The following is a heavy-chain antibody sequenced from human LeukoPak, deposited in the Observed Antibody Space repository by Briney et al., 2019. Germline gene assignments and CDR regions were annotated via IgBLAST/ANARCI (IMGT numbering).Heavy chain of an antibody. D-gene: IGHD3-9*01. CDR3: AREISPRNILTGYYIGYYYYYMDV. V-gene: IGHV3-21*01. CDR2: ISSSDYI. CDR1: GFTLSSYS. Sequence: GGSLRLSCVASGFTLSSYSMNWVRQAPGKGLEWVSSISSSDYIYYADSVKGRFTISRDNAKNSLYLQMNSLRAEDTAVYYCAREISPRNILTGYYIGYYYYYMDVWGKGTTVTVSS. J-gene: IGHJ6*03.